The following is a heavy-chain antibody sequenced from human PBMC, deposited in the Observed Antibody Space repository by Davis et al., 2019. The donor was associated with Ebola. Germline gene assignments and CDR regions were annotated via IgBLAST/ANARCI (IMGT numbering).Heavy chain of an antibody. Sequence: GESLKISCAASGFTFSSYSMNWVRQAPGKGLEWVSYISSSSSTIYYADSVKGRFTISRDNAKNSLYLQMNSLRAEDTALYYCAKEDLLKGYGMDVWGKGTTVTVSS. CDR1: GFTFSSYS. CDR3: AKEDLLKGYGMDV. J-gene: IGHJ6*04. V-gene: IGHV3-48*01. CDR2: ISSSSSTI. D-gene: IGHD2-15*01.